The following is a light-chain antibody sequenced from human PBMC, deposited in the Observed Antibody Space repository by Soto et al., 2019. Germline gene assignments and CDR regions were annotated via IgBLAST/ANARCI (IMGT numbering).Light chain of an antibody. V-gene: IGKV3-20*01. CDR1: QSVRSSY. CDR2: GAS. Sequence: EIVLTQSPGTLSLSPGGRATLSCRASQSVRSSYLAWYQQRPGQATRLLIFGASFRATGIPDSFSGSGSGTDFTLTISRLEPEDFAVYYCQHYGSPLTFGGGTKVEIK. CDR3: QHYGSPLT. J-gene: IGKJ4*01.